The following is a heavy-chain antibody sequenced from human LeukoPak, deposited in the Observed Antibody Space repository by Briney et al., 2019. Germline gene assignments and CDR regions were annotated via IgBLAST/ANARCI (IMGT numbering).Heavy chain of an antibody. CDR3: ATDQDLDY. CDR1: GYTFTDYY. Sequence: ASVKVSCKASGYTFTDYYVHWVRQAPGQGLEWMGRIDPYSGGTSYAQKFQGRVTMTRDTSINTAYMELSRLRSDDTALYFCATDQDLDYWGQGTLVTVSS. J-gene: IGHJ4*02. V-gene: IGHV1-2*06. CDR2: IDPYSGGT.